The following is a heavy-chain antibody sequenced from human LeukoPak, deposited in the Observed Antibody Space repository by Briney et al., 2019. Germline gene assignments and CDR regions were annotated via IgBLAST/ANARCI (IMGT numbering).Heavy chain of an antibody. CDR1: GFNVSSKY. J-gene: IGHJ4*02. V-gene: IGHV3-21*01. Sequence: GGSLRLSCTASGFNVSSKYMNWVRQAPGTGLEWVSSISSTSTYIYYADSVKGRFTISRDYPKNSLYLQMNSLRAEDTAVYYCARAPTSEQQLQFDYWGQGTLVTVSS. D-gene: IGHD6-13*01. CDR3: ARAPTSEQQLQFDY. CDR2: ISSTSTYI.